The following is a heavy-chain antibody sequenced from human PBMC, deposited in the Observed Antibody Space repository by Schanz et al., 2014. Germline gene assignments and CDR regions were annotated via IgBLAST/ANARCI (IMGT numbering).Heavy chain of an antibody. D-gene: IGHD4-17*01. CDR2: ISYSGVT. Sequence: QVQLQESGPGLVKPSQTLSLTCTVSGDSISSGGYYWSWIRQHPGKGLEWIWYISYSGVTYYNPSLKSRVTISMHTSKNQFSLNLSSATAADTAVYYCARDRGHGDLPGDIWGQGTMVTVSS. CDR1: GDSISSGGYY. J-gene: IGHJ3*02. CDR3: ARDRGHGDLPGDI. V-gene: IGHV4-31*03.